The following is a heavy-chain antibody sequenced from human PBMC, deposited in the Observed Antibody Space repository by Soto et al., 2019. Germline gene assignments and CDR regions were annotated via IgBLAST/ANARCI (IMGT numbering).Heavy chain of an antibody. CDR2: ISGSGGST. V-gene: IGHV3-23*01. CDR1: GFILSTYA. D-gene: IGHD2-2*01. J-gene: IGHJ6*02. Sequence: PGGSLRLSCAASGFILSTYAMNRVRQAPGQGLEWVSAISGSGGSTYYADSVKGRFTISRDNSKNTLYLQMNSLRAEDTAVYYCAKSPYCSSTSCYGYYYYGMDVWGQGTTVTVSS. CDR3: AKSPYCSSTSCYGYYYYGMDV.